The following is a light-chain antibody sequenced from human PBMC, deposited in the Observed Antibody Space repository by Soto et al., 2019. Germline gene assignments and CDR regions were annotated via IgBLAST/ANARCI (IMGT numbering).Light chain of an antibody. CDR2: GTS. J-gene: IGKJ1*01. V-gene: IGKV3-20*01. CDR3: HQYRNTPWT. CDR1: QSVSSSY. Sequence: EIVLTQSPGTLSLSPGDRATLSCRASQSVSSSYLAWYQQKPGQAPRLVIYGTSTRATGIPDRFSGSGSVTDFTLTISRLEPEDFAIYYCHQYRNTPWTFGQGTKVEIK.